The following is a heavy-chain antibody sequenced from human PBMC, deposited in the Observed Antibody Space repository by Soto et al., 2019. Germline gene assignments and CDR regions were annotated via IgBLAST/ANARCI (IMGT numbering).Heavy chain of an antibody. CDR3: ARALEGLYYDFWSGYYPPWFDP. CDR2: INPNSGGT. J-gene: IGHJ5*02. Sequence: ASVKVSCKASGYTFTGYYMHWVRQAPGQGLEWMGWINPNSGGTNYAQKFQGWVTMTRDTSISTAYMELSRLRSDDTAVYYCARALEGLYYDFWSGYYPPWFDPRGQGTLVTVSS. CDR1: GYTFTGYY. V-gene: IGHV1-2*04. D-gene: IGHD3-3*01.